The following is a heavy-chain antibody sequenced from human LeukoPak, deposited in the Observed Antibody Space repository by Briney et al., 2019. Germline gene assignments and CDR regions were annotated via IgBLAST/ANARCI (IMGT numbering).Heavy chain of an antibody. CDR2: LYNRGST. D-gene: IGHD3-10*01. V-gene: IGHV4-59*01. CDR3: ARGYASGNSPAY. J-gene: IGHJ4*02. CDR1: GGAISYYY. Sequence: SETLSLTCTVSGGAISYYYWSWIRQSPGKGLECVGHLYNRGSTKYNPSLKSRVTISVDTSKNQFSLNLTSVTSADTAVYYCARGYASGNSPAYWGPGTLVTVSS.